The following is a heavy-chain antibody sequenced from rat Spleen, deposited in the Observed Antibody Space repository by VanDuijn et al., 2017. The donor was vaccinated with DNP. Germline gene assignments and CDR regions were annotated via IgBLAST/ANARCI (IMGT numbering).Heavy chain of an antibody. J-gene: IGHJ2*01. Sequence: EVQLVESGGGLVQPGRSLKLSCVSSGFTFSDYNMAWVRQAPKKGLEWVATIIYDGSRTYYRDSVKGRFTISRDNAKNTLYLQMNSLRSEDTATYYCVRDIEGYWGQGVMVTVSS. D-gene: IGHD1-11*01. CDR2: IIYDGSRT. CDR1: GFTFSDYN. V-gene: IGHV5S10*01. CDR3: VRDIEGY.